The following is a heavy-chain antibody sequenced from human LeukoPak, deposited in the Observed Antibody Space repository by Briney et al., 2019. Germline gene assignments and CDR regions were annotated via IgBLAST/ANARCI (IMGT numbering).Heavy chain of an antibody. CDR1: GFTFSSYA. V-gene: IGHV3-23*01. CDR3: AKGQSMVRGVITDDAFDI. D-gene: IGHD3-10*01. CDR2: ISGSGGST. J-gene: IGHJ3*02. Sequence: GGSLRLSCAASGFTFSSYAMSWVRQAPGKGLEWVSAISGSGGSTYYADSVKGRFTISRDNSKNTLYLQMSSLRAEDTAVYYCAKGQSMVRGVITDDAFDIWGQGTMVTVSS.